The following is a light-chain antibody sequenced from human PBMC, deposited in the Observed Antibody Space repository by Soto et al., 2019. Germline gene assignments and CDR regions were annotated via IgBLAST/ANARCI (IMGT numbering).Light chain of an antibody. CDR2: GAS. CDR3: RQYDSSPPT. V-gene: IGKV3-20*01. CDR1: QSVRSN. Sequence: EVVMTQSPATLSVSPGERATLSCRASQSVRSNLAWYQQKPGQAPRLLIYGASGRATGIPDRFNGSGSGTDFTLTISRLESEDFAVFYCRQYDSSPPTFGQGTRLE. J-gene: IGKJ5*01.